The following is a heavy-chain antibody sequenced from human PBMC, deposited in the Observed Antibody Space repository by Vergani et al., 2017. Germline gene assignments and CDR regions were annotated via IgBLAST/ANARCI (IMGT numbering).Heavy chain of an antibody. CDR2: INHSGST. CDR1: DRSFSDYY. V-gene: IGHV4-34*01. J-gene: IGHJ6*03. D-gene: IGHD2-2*02. CDR3: ARVDCSSTSCYRGAYYYMDV. Sequence: QVQLQQWGAGLLKPSETLSLTCAVYDRSFSDYYWSWIRQPPGKGLEWIGEINHSGSTDYNPSLKSRVTISVDTSKNQFSLKLSSVTAADTAVYYCARVDCSSTSCYRGAYYYMDVWGKGTTVTVSS.